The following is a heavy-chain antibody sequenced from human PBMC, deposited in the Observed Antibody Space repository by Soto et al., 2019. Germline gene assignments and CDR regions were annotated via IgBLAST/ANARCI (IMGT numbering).Heavy chain of an antibody. V-gene: IGHV3-7*01. CDR1: GFSINTYW. Sequence: PGGSLRLSCSGFGFSINTYWMNWIRQTPGKGLEWVANINPEGNAKTYVDPVKDRFFVPRDNTRNSLDLQMTSMRVEDSAIYFCVAWDISNICGQRILVNVAS. D-gene: IGHD2-15*01. J-gene: IGHJ4*02. CDR3: VAWDISNI. CDR2: INPEGNAK.